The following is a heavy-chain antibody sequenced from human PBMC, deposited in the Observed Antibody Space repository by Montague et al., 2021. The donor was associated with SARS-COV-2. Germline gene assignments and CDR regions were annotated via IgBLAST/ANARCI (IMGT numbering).Heavy chain of an antibody. J-gene: IGHJ4*02. CDR2: INHRGYI. CDR1: GGSFSNFY. V-gene: IGHV4-34*01. D-gene: IGHD3-22*01. CDR3: ASAPRNNFGYWAY. Sequence: SETLSLACAVYGGSFSNFYWSWIRQPPGKGLEWIGEINHRGYIDYNPSLESRVTISVDTSKNQFSLKVNSVTAADTAVYYCASAPRNNFGYWAYWGQGTLLTVSS.